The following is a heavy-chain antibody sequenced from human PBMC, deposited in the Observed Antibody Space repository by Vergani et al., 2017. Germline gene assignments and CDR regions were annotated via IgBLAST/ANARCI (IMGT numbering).Heavy chain of an antibody. J-gene: IGHJ2*01. V-gene: IGHV1-18*01. Sequence: VQLVQSGAEVKKPGESLRISCKGSGYSFTSYGISWVRQAPGQGLEWMGWISAYNGNTNYAQKLQGRVTMTTDTSTSTAYMELRSLRSDDTAVYYCARGGQWPGPYWYFDLWGRGTLVTVSS. CDR3: ARGGQWPGPYWYFDL. CDR2: ISAYNGNT. CDR1: GYSFTSYG. D-gene: IGHD6-19*01.